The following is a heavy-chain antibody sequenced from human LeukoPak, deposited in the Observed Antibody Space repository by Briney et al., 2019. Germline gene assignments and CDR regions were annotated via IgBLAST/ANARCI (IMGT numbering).Heavy chain of an antibody. Sequence: SETLSLTCAVSGGSISSRDYSWNWIRQPPGEGLEWIGSVYHGGTTYYNPSLKSRVSISEDRSNNQFFLKLSSVTAADTAVYYCARDRVVVAANYYYYGMDVWGQGTTVTVSS. CDR1: GGSISSRDYS. CDR2: VYHGGTT. D-gene: IGHD2-15*01. V-gene: IGHV4-30-2*01. CDR3: ARDRVVVAANYYYYGMDV. J-gene: IGHJ6*02.